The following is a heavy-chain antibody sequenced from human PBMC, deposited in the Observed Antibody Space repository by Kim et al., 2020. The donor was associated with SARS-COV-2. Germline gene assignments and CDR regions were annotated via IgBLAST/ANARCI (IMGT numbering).Heavy chain of an antibody. Sequence: ETSYVDAVKRRFSTTNDNAKNSLYLQMNSLRVEDTAVYFCAGEETFDGMDVWGQGTTVTVSS. J-gene: IGHJ6*02. D-gene: IGHD3-10*01. CDR3: AGEETFDGMDV. V-gene: IGHV3-7*01. CDR2: ET.